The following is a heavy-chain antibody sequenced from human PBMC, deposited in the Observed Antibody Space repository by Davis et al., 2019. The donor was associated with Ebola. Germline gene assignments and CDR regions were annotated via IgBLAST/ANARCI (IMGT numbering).Heavy chain of an antibody. D-gene: IGHD3-10*01. CDR2: ISSSSSYI. J-gene: IGHJ3*02. CDR3: ARGRPGSPSRIDAFDI. CDR1: GFTFSSYS. V-gene: IGHV3-21*01. Sequence: PGGSLRLSCAASGFTFSSYSMNWVRQAPGKGLEWVSSISSSSSYIYYADSVKGRFTISRDNAKNSLYLQMNSLRAEDTAVYYCARGRPGSPSRIDAFDIWSQGTMVTVSS.